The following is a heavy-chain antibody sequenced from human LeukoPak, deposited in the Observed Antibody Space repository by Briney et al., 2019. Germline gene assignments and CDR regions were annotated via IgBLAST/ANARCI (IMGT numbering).Heavy chain of an antibody. J-gene: IGHJ4*02. D-gene: IGHD3-16*01. CDR3: AKLGSISFGDY. CDR1: GFTFSSYA. CDR2: ISYDGSNK. V-gene: IGHV3-30-3*01. Sequence: GGSLRLSCAASGFTFSSYAMHWVRQAPGKGLEWVAVISYDGSNKYYADSVKGRFTISRDNSKNTLYLQMNSLRAEDTAVYYCAKLGSISFGDYWGQGTLVTVSS.